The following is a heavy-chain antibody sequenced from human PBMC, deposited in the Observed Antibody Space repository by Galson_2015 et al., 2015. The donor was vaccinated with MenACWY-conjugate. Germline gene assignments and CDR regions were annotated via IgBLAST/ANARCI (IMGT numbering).Heavy chain of an antibody. CDR3: ARAMRITMVRGVVGYYGMDV. D-gene: IGHD3-10*01. V-gene: IGHV4-38-2*02. CDR2: IYHSGGA. Sequence: SETLSLTCTVSGYSISSGYYWGWIRQPPGKGLEWIGSIYHSGGAYYNPSLKSRVTISVDTSKNQFSLKLSSVTAADTAVYYCARAMRITMVRGVVGYYGMDVWGQGTTVTVSS. CDR1: GYSISSGYY. J-gene: IGHJ6*02.